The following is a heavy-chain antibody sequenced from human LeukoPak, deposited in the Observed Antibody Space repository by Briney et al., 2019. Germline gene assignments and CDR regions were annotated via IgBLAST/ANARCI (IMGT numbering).Heavy chain of an antibody. CDR2: INPNSGGT. D-gene: IGHD3-10*01. Sequence: GASVKVSCKASGYTFTSYGISWVRQAPGQGLEWMGWINPNSGGTNYAQKFQGRVTMTRDTSISTAYMELSRLRSDDTAVYCCARVWFGEAHWFDPWGQGTLVTVSS. CDR1: GYTFTSYG. CDR3: ARVWFGEAHWFDP. V-gene: IGHV1-2*02. J-gene: IGHJ5*02.